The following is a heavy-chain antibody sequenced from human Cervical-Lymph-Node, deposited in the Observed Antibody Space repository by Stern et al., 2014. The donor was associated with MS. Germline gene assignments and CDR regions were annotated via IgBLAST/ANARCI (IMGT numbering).Heavy chain of an antibody. J-gene: IGHJ5*02. V-gene: IGHV4-59*01. D-gene: IGHD2-15*01. CDR3: ARAGVGSGNWFDP. CDR2: VYYNGNT. Sequence: VQLVESGPGLVKPSETLSLTCTVSGDSMRSYYWTWIRQAPGKGLEWIGYVYYNGNTNYNASLESRVTISVDMSKNQFSLRLRSVTAADTAVYYCARAGVGSGNWFDPWGQGTLVTVSS. CDR1: GDSMRSYY.